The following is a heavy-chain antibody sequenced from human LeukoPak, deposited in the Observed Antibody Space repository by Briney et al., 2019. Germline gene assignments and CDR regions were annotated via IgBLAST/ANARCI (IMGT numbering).Heavy chain of an antibody. J-gene: IGHJ4*02. V-gene: IGHV3-48*01. CDR2: ISSSSSTI. CDR3: AREDGVVIQGYDY. Sequence: PGGSLRLSCAASGFTFSSYSMNWVRQAPGKGLEWVSYISSSSSTIYYADSVKGRFTISRDIAKNSLYLQMNSLRAEDTAVYYCAREDGVVIQGYDYWGQGTLVTVSS. D-gene: IGHD3-16*01. CDR1: GFTFSSYS.